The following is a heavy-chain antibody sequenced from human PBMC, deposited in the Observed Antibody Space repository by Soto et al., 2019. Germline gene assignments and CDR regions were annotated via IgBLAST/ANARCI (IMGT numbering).Heavy chain of an antibody. CDR1: GGTFSSYA. J-gene: IGHJ3*01. V-gene: IGHV1-69*13. D-gene: IGHD5-18*01. CDR2: IIPIFGTA. CDR3: ARGRGDDGYSYGYGAFDL. Sequence: GASVKVSCKASGGTFSSYAISWVRQAPGQGLEWMGGIIPIFGTANYAQKFQGRVTITADESTSTAYMELSSLRSEDTAVYYCARGRGDDGYSYGYGAFDLWGQGTMVTVSS.